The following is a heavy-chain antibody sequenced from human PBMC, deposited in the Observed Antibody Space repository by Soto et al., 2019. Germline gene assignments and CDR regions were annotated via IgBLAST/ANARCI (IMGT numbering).Heavy chain of an antibody. J-gene: IGHJ6*02. Sequence: QVQLVQSGAEVRSPGASVKVSCTASGDSFTNYFIHWVRQAPGQGLEWMAIINPSGDSTTSGQKCQGRVTMSRDGPTSTWYLDMSKLRSEDTALYSGARAAHQRANYGGLDVWGQGTTVTVSS. CDR1: GDSFTNYF. V-gene: IGHV1-46*01. D-gene: IGHD3-16*01. CDR2: INPSGDST. CDR3: ARAAHQRANYGGLDV.